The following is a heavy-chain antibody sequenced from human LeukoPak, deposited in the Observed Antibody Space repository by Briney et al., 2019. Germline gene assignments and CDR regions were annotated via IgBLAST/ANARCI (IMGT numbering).Heavy chain of an antibody. CDR3: TKWGGSADDY. CDR2: IRSKVYGGTT. Sequence: GGFLRLSCTGSGFTFGDYAMTWFRQAPGKGLEWVSFIRSKVYGGTTEYAASVKGRFTISRDDSKNIAYLEMNSLKTEDTAVYYCTKWGGSADDYWGQGTLVTVSS. D-gene: IGHD3-16*01. J-gene: IGHJ4*02. V-gene: IGHV3-49*03. CDR1: GFTFGDYA.